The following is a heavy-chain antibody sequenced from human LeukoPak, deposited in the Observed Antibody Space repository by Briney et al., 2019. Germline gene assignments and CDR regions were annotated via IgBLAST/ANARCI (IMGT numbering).Heavy chain of an antibody. CDR1: GGTFSSYA. CDR3: ARDLRNYDSSGEFDP. J-gene: IGHJ5*02. V-gene: IGHV1-69*13. CDR2: IIPIFGTA. Sequence: GASVKVSCKASGGTFSSYAISWVRQAPGQGLEWMGGIIPIFGTANYAQKFQGRVTITADETTSTAYMELSSLRSEDTAVYYCARDLRNYDSSGEFDPWGQGTLVTVSS. D-gene: IGHD3-22*01.